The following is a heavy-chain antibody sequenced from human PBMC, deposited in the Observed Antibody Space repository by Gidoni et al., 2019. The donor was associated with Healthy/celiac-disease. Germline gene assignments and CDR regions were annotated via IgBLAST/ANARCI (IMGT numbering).Heavy chain of an antibody. Sequence: QVQLQQWGSGLLKPPETLSLTCAGSSGSFSGYYWSWIRQPPEQGLEWIGEINHSGITNYNPSLKSRVTISVDTSKNQFSLNLSSVTAADTAVYYCARAYYDFWSGAGFDYWGQRTLVTVSS. CDR1: SGSFSGYY. V-gene: IGHV4-34*01. J-gene: IGHJ4*02. D-gene: IGHD3-3*01. CDR2: INHSGIT. CDR3: ARAYYDFWSGAGFDY.